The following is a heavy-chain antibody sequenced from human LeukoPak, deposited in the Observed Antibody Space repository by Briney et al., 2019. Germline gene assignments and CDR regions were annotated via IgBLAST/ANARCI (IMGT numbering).Heavy chain of an antibody. V-gene: IGHV3-66*01. CDR1: GFTVSSNY. D-gene: IGHD6-19*01. CDR2: IYSGGST. CDR3: AREGGAVAGGYWYFDL. Sequence: PGGSLRLSCAAPGFTVSSNYMSWVRQAPGKGLEWVSVIYSGGSTYYADSVKGRFTISRDKSKNTLYLQMNSLRAEDTAVYSCAREGGAVAGGYWYFDLWGRGTLVTVSS. J-gene: IGHJ2*01.